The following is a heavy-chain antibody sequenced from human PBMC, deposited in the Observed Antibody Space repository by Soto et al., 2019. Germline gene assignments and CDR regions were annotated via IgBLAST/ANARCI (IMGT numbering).Heavy chain of an antibody. J-gene: IGHJ6*02. D-gene: IGHD6-13*01. Sequence: PSENLSLTCTVSGGSLIRYSWSWIRQPPGKGLEWIGYIYYSGSTNYNPSLKSRVTISVDTSKNQFSLKLSSVTAADTAVYYCARDSSSSWPAGRNYYYYGMDVWGQGTTVTVSS. V-gene: IGHV4-59*01. CDR1: GGSLIRYS. CDR2: IYYSGST. CDR3: ARDSSSSWPAGRNYYYYGMDV.